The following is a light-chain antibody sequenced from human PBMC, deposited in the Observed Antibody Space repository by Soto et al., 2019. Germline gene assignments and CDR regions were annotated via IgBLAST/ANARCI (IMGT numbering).Light chain of an antibody. CDR1: QSISSNY. J-gene: IGKJ1*01. CDR2: IAS. CDR3: QQYGTSPWT. V-gene: IGKV3-20*01. Sequence: EIVLTQSPGTLSLFAGERATLSCRATQSISSNYLAWYQQKPGQAPRLLIYIASRRATGIPDRFSGSGSGTDFTLTISRLEPEDSEVYYCQQYGTSPWTFGQGTKVEIK.